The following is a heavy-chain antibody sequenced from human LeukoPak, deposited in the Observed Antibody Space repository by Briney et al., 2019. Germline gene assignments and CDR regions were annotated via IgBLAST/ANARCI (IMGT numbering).Heavy chain of an antibody. J-gene: IGHJ4*02. V-gene: IGHV1-69*05. CDR3: ARAMYAYGSGWVFDG. Sequence: ASVKVSCKASGGTFSSYAISWVRQAPGQGLEWMGGIIPIFGTANYAQKFQGRVTITTDESTSTAYMELSSLRSEDTAVYYCARAMYAYGSGWVFDGWGQGTLVTVSS. CDR2: IIPIFGTA. D-gene: IGHD6-19*01. CDR1: GGTFSSYA.